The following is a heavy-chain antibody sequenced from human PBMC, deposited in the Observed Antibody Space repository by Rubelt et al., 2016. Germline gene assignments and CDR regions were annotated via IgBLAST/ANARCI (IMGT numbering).Heavy chain of an antibody. D-gene: IGHD6-19*01. Sequence: QVQLVESGGGVVQPGRSLRLSCAASGFTFSSYAMHWVRQAPGKGLEWIGSIYYSGSTYYSPSLQSRVTISVDTSKNHFSRKLGLVTAADTAVYYCARHTSSSSGWYRDFFDYWGQGTLVTVSS. CDR1: GFTFSSYAMH. J-gene: IGHJ4*02. V-gene: IGHV4-39*01. CDR3: ARHTSSSSGWYRDFFDY. CDR2: IYYSGST.